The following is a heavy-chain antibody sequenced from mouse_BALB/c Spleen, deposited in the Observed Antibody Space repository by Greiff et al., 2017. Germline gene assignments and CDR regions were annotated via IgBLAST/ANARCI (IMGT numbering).Heavy chain of an antibody. CDR3: ARGRRSGYLDY. CDR2: ISSGGST. Sequence: EVKVVESGGGLVKPGGSLKLSCAASGFTFSSYAMSWVRQTPEKRLEWVASISSGGSTYYPDSVKGRFTISRDNARNILYLQMSSLRSEDTAMYYCARGRRSGYLDYWGQGTTLTVSS. CDR1: GFTFSSYA. J-gene: IGHJ2*01. V-gene: IGHV5-6-5*01.